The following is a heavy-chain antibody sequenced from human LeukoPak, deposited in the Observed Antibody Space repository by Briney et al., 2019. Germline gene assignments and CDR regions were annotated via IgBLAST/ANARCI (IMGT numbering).Heavy chain of an antibody. CDR2: ISGSGGRT. D-gene: IGHD2-15*01. Sequence: GGSLRLSCAASGFTFSSYAMSCVRQAPGKGLEWVSAISGSGGRTYYADSVKGRFTISRENSKNTLYLQMNSLRAEDTAVYYCAKDLGYCGGGSCYLFDYWGQGTLVTVSS. CDR3: AKDLGYCGGGSCYLFDY. CDR1: GFTFSSYA. J-gene: IGHJ4*02. V-gene: IGHV3-23*01.